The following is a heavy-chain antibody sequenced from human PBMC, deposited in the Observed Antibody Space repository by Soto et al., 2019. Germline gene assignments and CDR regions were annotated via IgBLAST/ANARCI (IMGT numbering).Heavy chain of an antibody. J-gene: IGHJ4*02. CDR1: GYTFTSYA. D-gene: IGHD3-22*01. CDR3: ARSSGYYYVNY. CDR2: INAGNGNT. Sequence: QVQLVQSGAEVKKPGASVKVSCKASGYTFTSYAMHWVRQPPGQRLEWMGWINAGNGNTKYSQKFQGRVTITRDTSASTAYMELTSLRSEDTAVYYCARSSGYYYVNYWGQGTLVTGSS. V-gene: IGHV1-3*01.